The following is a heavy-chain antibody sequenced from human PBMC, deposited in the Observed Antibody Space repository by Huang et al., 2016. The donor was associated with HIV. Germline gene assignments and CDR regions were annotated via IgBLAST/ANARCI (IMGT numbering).Heavy chain of an antibody. CDR1: GFTLRSYD. Sequence: QVQLVESGGGVVQPGRSLRLPCAASGFTLRSYDMFWVRQAPGKGRGWGSGVPKECINTFYAASVKGRFTISRDNSKKKLYLQMNSLRAEDTAVYYCARAGYYDSSPAYFQHWSQGTLVIVS. D-gene: IGHD3-22*01. V-gene: IGHV3-30*04. CDR3: ARAGYYDSSPAYFQH. J-gene: IGHJ1*01. CDR2: VPKECINT.